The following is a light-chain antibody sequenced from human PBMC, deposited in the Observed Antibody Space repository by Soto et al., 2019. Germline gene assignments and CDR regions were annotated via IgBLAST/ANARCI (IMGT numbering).Light chain of an antibody. CDR1: QGISNY. Sequence: DVQMTQAPSSLSASVGDRVTITCRASQGISNYLAWYQQKPGKVPKLLIYAASILQSGVPSRFRGSGSGTDFTLTISSLHPEDVATYYCQKYNSAPRTFGGGTKVEIK. J-gene: IGKJ4*01. CDR2: AAS. V-gene: IGKV1-27*01. CDR3: QKYNSAPRT.